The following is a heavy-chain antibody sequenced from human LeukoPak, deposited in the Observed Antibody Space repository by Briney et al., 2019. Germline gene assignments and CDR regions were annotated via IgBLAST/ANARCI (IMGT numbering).Heavy chain of an antibody. J-gene: IGHJ4*02. V-gene: IGHV1-46*01. D-gene: IGHD5-18*01. Sequence: ASVKVSCKASGYTFTSYYMHWVRQAPGQGLEWMGIINPSGGSTSYAQKFQGRVTMTRDTSTSTVYMELSSLRAEDTAVYYCAKERDTPWIQLWSEDYWGQGTLVTVSS. CDR2: INPSGGST. CDR1: GYTFTSYY. CDR3: AKERDTPWIQLWSEDY.